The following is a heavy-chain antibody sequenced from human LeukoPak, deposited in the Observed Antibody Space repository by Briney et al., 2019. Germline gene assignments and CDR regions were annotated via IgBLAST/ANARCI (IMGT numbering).Heavy chain of an antibody. CDR1: GGSISSYY. Sequence: SETLSLTCTVSGGSISSYYWGWIRQPPGKGLEWIGSIYYSGSTYYNPSLKSRVTISVDTSKNQFSLKLSSVTAADTAVYYCARQLRDSSSWYVDYWGQGTLVTVSS. V-gene: IGHV4-39*01. CDR2: IYYSGST. D-gene: IGHD6-13*01. CDR3: ARQLRDSSSWYVDY. J-gene: IGHJ4*02.